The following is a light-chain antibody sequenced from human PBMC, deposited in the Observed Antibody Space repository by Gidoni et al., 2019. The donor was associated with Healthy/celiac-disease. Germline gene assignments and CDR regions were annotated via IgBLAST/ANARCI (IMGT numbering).Light chain of an antibody. CDR3: QQRSTLYT. CDR1: QSVSSY. V-gene: IGKV3-11*01. J-gene: IGKJ2*01. CDR2: DAS. Sequence: EIVLTQSPATLSLSPGERATLSCRASQSVSSYLAWYHQKPGQAPRLLIYDASNRATGIPARFSGSGSGTDFTLTISSLEPEDFAVYYCQQRSTLYTFGQGTKLEIK.